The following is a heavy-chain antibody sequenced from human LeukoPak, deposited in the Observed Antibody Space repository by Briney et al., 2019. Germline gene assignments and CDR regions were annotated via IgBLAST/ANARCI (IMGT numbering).Heavy chain of an antibody. CDR1: GFTFSRYW. CDR2: INGDGSST. J-gene: IGHJ5*02. D-gene: IGHD4-17*01. Sequence: PGGSLRLSCAASGFTFSRYWMHWVRQAPGKGPVWVSRINGDGSSTTYADSVKGRFTISRDNARNTLFLQMNSLRAEDTAVYYCTKDPNGDYVGAFDPWGQGTLVTVSS. CDR3: TKDPNGDYVGAFDP. V-gene: IGHV3-74*01.